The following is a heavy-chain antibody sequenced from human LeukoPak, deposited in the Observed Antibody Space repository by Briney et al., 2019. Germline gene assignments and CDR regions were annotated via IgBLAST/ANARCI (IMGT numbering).Heavy chain of an antibody. CDR2: INPNSGGT. V-gene: IGHV1-2*02. J-gene: IGHJ4*02. CDR3: AIIVGAILSFDY. D-gene: IGHD1-26*01. CDR1: GYTFTGYY. Sequence: ASVKVSCKASGYTFTGYYMHWVRQAPGQGLEWMGWINPNSGGTNYAQKFQGRVTMTRDTSISTVYMELSRLRSDDTAVYYCAIIVGAILSFDYWGQGTLVTVSP.